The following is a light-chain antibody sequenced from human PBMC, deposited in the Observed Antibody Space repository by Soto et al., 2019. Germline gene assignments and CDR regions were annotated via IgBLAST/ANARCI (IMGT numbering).Light chain of an antibody. J-gene: IGLJ3*02. Sequence: QSALTQPASVSGSPGQSITISCTGTSSDVGAYNYVSWYQQHPGKAPKLMIYEVSNRPSGVSNRFSASKSGNTASLTISGLQAEDEGDYYCSSYTSGSTWVFGGGTKLTVL. CDR3: SSYTSGSTWV. V-gene: IGLV2-14*01. CDR1: SSDVGAYNY. CDR2: EVS.